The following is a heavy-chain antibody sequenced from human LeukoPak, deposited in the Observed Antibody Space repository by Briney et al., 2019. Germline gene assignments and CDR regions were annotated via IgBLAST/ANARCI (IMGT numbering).Heavy chain of an antibody. V-gene: IGHV3-66*01. J-gene: IGHJ5*02. Sequence: PGGSLRLSCAAAGFTVSSNYMSWVRQAPGKGLEWVSVIYSGGSTDYADSVKGRFTISRDTSKNTLYLQMNSLRAEDTAVYYCAGSPGYSSSWYYWFDPWGQGTLVTVSS. CDR2: IYSGGST. D-gene: IGHD6-13*01. CDR1: GFTVSSNY. CDR3: AGSPGYSSSWYYWFDP.